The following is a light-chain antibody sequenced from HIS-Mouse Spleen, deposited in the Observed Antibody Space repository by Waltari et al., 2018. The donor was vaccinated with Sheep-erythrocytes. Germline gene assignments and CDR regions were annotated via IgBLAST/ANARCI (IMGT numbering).Light chain of an antibody. V-gene: IGLV2-23*01. Sequence: QSALTQPASVSGSPGQSITIPCTGTSRDGGSYNLFAWYQQHPGNAPKLMIYEGSKRPSGVSNRFSGSKSGNTASLTISGLQAEDEADYYCCSYAGSSTPWVFGGGTKLTVL. CDR2: EGS. J-gene: IGLJ3*02. CDR3: CSYAGSSTPWV. CDR1: SRDGGSYNL.